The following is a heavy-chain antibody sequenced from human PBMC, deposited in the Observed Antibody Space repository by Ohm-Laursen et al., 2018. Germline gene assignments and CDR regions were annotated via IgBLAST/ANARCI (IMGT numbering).Heavy chain of an antibody. V-gene: IGHV4-4*07. D-gene: IGHD3-22*01. Sequence: GTLSLTWTVSGGSISSYYWSWIRQPAGKGLEWIGRIYTSGSTNYNPSLKSRVTMSVDTSKNQFSLKLSSVTAADTAVYYCAIYYYDSSGYYYEGSLWGQGTLVTVSS. J-gene: IGHJ4*02. CDR1: GGSISSYY. CDR3: AIYYYDSSGYYYEGSL. CDR2: IYTSGST.